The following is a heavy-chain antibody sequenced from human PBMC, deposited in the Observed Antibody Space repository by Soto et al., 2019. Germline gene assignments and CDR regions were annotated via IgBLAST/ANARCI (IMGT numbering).Heavy chain of an antibody. D-gene: IGHD3-3*01. CDR2: ISSSGSTI. CDR3: ARAGGYYRDYYYGMDV. Sequence: GSLRLSCAASGFTFSDYYMSWIRQAPGKGLEWVSYISSSGSTIYYADSVKGRFTISRDNAKNSLYLQMNSLRAEDTAVYYCARAGGYYRDYYYGMDVWGQGTTVTVSS. J-gene: IGHJ6*02. V-gene: IGHV3-11*01. CDR1: GFTFSDYY.